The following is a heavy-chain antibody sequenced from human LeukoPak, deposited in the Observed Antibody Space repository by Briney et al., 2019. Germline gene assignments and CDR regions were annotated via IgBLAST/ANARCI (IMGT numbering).Heavy chain of an antibody. CDR2: IRYDGNNK. CDR3: VKDNPLDY. D-gene: IGHD1-14*01. Sequence: GGSLRLSCGASGFTFSNYGMLWVRQAPGKGLDWVAFIRYDGNNKLYADSVKGRFTISRDNSKNTLYLHINSLRAEDTAVYYCVKDNPLDYWGQGTLVTVSS. V-gene: IGHV3-30*02. J-gene: IGHJ4*02. CDR1: GFTFSNYG.